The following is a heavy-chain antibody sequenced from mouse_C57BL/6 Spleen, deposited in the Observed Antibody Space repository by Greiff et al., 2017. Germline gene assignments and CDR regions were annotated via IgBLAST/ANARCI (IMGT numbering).Heavy chain of an antibody. Sequence: QVQLQQPGAELVKPGASVKLSCKASGYTFTSYWMQWVKQRPGQGLEWIGEIDPSDSYTNYNQKFKGKATLTVDTSSSTAYMQLSSRTSEDSAVYYCARDDGYFRFAYWGQGTLVTVSA. D-gene: IGHD2-3*01. CDR2: IDPSDSYT. J-gene: IGHJ3*01. V-gene: IGHV1-50*01. CDR3: ARDDGYFRFAY. CDR1: GYTFTSYW.